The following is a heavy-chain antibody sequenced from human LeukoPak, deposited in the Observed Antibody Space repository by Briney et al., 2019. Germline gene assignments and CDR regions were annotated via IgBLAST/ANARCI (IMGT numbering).Heavy chain of an antibody. CDR3: AQTRGDYDSSGYYLDY. Sequence: SVKVSCKASGGTFTSYAISWVRQAPGQGLEWMGGIIPIFGTANYAQKFQGRVTITADESTSTAYMELSRLRSEDTAVYYCAQTRGDYDSSGYYLDYWGQGTLVTVSS. D-gene: IGHD3-22*01. CDR2: IIPIFGTA. V-gene: IGHV1-69*13. CDR1: GGTFTSYA. J-gene: IGHJ4*02.